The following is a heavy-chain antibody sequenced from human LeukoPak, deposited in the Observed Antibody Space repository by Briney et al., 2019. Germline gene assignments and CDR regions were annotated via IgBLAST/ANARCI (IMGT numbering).Heavy chain of an antibody. V-gene: IGHV1-8*01. CDR2: INPNSGNT. CDR1: GYTFTRYD. J-gene: IGHJ6*02. Sequence: ASVKVSCKASGYTFTRYDINWVRRATGQGLEWMGWINPNSGNTGYAQKFQGRVTMTRNTSISTAYMELSSLRSEDTAVYYCAGGIAAAGTLWYYYGMDVWGQGTTVTVSS. D-gene: IGHD6-13*01. CDR3: AGGIAAAGTLWYYYGMDV.